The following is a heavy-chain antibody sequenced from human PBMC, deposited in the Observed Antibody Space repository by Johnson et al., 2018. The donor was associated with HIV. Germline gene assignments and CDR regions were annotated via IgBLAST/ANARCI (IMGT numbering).Heavy chain of an antibody. CDR1: GFTVSSNY. V-gene: IGHV3-66*01. D-gene: IGHD3-22*01. J-gene: IGHJ3*02. CDR2: IYSGGST. CDR3: ARDVAATMIVVGGAYDAFDI. Sequence: VQLVESGGGLVQPGGSLRLSCAASGFTVSSNYMSWVRQAPGKGLEWVSVIYSGGSTYSADSAKGRFTISRENSKNTLYLQMNSLRAEDTAVYYCARDVAATMIVVGGAYDAFDIWGQGTMVTVSS.